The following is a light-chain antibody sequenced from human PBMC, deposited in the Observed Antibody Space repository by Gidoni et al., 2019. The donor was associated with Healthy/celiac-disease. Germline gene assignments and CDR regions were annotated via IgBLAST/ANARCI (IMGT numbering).Light chain of an antibody. J-gene: IGLJ3*02. V-gene: IGLV3-19*01. CDR1: SLRSYY. CDR3: NSRDSSGNRV. Sequence: SSELTQDPAVSVALGQTGRLTCRGDSLRSYYASWYQQKPGQAPLLVIYGKNNRPSGIPDRFSGSSSGNTASLTITGAQAEVEADYYCNSRDSSGNRVFGGGTKLTVL. CDR2: GKN.